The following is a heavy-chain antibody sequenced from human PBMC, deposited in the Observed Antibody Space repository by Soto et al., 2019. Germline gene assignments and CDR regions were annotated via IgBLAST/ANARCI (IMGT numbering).Heavy chain of an antibody. D-gene: IGHD3-22*01. CDR1: GLTFSSHS. V-gene: IGHV3-43*01. J-gene: IGHJ4*02. CDR3: AKGRNYYDSSGYYPFGDY. CDR2: ISWDGGST. Sequence: GGSLRLSCGSSGLTFSSHSMHLVRQAPGKGLEWVSLISWDGGSTYYADSVKGRFTISRDNSKNSLYLQMNSLRTEDTALYYCAKGRNYYDSSGYYPFGDYWGQGTLVTVSS.